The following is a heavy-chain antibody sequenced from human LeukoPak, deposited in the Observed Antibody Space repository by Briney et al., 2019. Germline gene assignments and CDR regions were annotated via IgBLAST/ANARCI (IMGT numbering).Heavy chain of an antibody. CDR2: ISGSGGST. CDR1: GFTFSSYA. D-gene: IGHD6-19*01. Sequence: GGSLRLSCAASGFTFSSYAMSWVRQAPGKGLEWVSAISGSGGSTYYADFVKGRFTISRDNSKNTLYLQMNSLRAEDTAVYYCAKDFAIAVAGTIDYWGQGTLVTVSS. CDR3: AKDFAIAVAGTIDY. J-gene: IGHJ4*02. V-gene: IGHV3-23*01.